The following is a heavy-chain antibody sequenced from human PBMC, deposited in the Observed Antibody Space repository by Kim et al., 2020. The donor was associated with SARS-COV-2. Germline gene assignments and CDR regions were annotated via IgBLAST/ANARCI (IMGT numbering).Heavy chain of an antibody. J-gene: IGHJ4*02. CDR3: ARGASWEERHDY. Sequence: SETLSLTCTVSGGPISSYYWSWIRQPPGKGLEWIGYIYYSGSTIYNPSLKSRVTISVDTSKNQFSLKLSSLTAADPAAYYCARGASWEERHDYWGQGTLV. CDR2: IYYSGST. CDR1: GGPISSYY. D-gene: IGHD1-26*01. V-gene: IGHV4-59*01.